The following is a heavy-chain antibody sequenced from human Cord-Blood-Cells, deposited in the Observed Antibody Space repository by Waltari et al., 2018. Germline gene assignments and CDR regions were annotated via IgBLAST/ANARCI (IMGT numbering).Heavy chain of an antibody. CDR3: ARDSAGRPDY. CDR2: ISYEGSNK. J-gene: IGHJ4*02. V-gene: IGHV3-30*04. CDR1: GFTFSSYA. Sequence: QVQLVESGGGVVQPGRSLRLSCAASGFTFSSYAMHWVRQAPGKGLEWVAVISYEGSNKYYADSVKGRFTISRDNSKNTLYLQMNSLRAEDTAVYYCARDSAGRPDYWGQGTLVTVSS. D-gene: IGHD6-13*01.